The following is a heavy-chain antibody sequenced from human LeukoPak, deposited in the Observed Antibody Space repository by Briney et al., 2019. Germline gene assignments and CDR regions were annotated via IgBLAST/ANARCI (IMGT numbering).Heavy chain of an antibody. D-gene: IGHD3-10*01. CDR3: ARGDGSGSGRWFDP. CDR1: GASISSGTYS. Sequence: SETLSLTCTVSGASISSGTYSWSWIRQPPGEGLEWIGYIYHTGSTYYNPSLKGRVTISVDRSKNQFSLNLNFVTAADTALYYCARGDGSGSGRWFDPWGQGTLVTVSS. CDR2: IYHTGST. J-gene: IGHJ5*02. V-gene: IGHV4-30-2*01.